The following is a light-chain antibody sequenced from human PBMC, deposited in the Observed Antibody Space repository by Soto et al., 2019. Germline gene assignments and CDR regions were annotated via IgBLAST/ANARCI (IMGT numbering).Light chain of an antibody. Sequence: DIQMTQSPSSLSASVGDRVTITCRASQSISSYLNWYQQRPGKAPKVLIYAASSLQSGVPSRFSGSGSGTDFTLTISSLQPEDFATYYCQQTYSTPQTSGQGTNVEIK. V-gene: IGKV1-39*01. J-gene: IGKJ1*01. CDR1: QSISSY. CDR3: QQTYSTPQT. CDR2: AAS.